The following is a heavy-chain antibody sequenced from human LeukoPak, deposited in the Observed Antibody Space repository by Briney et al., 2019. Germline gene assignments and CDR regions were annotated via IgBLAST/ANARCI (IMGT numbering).Heavy chain of an antibody. CDR2: IYHSGST. D-gene: IGHD3-3*01. J-gene: IGHJ4*02. CDR1: GGSISSSNW. CDR3: ASRSSIWSGYQDTLYYFDS. Sequence: PSGTLSLTCAVSGGSISSSNWWSWVRQSPGKGLEWIGEIYHSGSTNYNPSLKSRVTISVDTSKNQFSLKVSSVTAADTAVYYCASRSSIWSGYQDTLYYFDSWGQGTLVTVSS. V-gene: IGHV4-4*02.